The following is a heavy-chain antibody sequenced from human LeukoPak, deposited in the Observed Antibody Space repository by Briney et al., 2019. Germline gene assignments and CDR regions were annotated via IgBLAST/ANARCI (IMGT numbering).Heavy chain of an antibody. J-gene: IGHJ3*02. D-gene: IGHD7-27*01. V-gene: IGHV4-61*02. CDR1: GGSISSGSYY. Sequence: PSETLSLTCTVSGGSISSGSYYWSWIRQPAGKGLGWIGRIYTSGSTNYNPSLKSRVTISVDTSKNQFSLKLSSVTAADTAVYYCARYKINWGGAFDIWGQGTMVTVSS. CDR3: ARYKINWGGAFDI. CDR2: IYTSGST.